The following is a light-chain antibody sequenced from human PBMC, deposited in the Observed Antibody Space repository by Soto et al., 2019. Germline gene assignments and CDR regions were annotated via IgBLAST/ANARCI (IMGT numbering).Light chain of an antibody. CDR2: DAS. J-gene: IGKJ1*01. CDR1: QSVSLS. V-gene: IGKV3-11*01. CDR3: QERTGWPPWT. Sequence: EIVLTQSPGTLSLSPGERATLSCRASQSVSLSLAWYQQKPGQAPRLLIYDASKRASGFPARFSGSGSGTDFTLTISSLEPEDFAVYYCQERTGWPPWTFGQGTKVEIE.